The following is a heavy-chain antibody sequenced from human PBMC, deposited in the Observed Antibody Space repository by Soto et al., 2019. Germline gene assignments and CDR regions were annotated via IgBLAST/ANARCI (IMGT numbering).Heavy chain of an antibody. Sequence: NPSETLSLTCAVSGYSINSDYYWGWIRQPPGKGLEWIGSVDHSVRTYYSPSLRSRLTIFIDTSKNQFSLRLTSVTAADTAMYFCAKKGYYPSGKINLFDSWGQGTLVTVSS. CDR2: VDHSVRT. V-gene: IGHV4-38-2*01. J-gene: IGHJ4*02. CDR3: AKKGYYPSGKINLFDS. CDR1: GYSINSDYY. D-gene: IGHD3-10*01.